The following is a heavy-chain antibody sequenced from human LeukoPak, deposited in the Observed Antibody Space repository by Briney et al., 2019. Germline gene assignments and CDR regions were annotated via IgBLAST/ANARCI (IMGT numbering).Heavy chain of an antibody. CDR1: GYTFTSYD. J-gene: IGHJ4*02. CDR2: MSPDSGYT. D-gene: IGHD5-12*01. CDR3: EIYTGYDSF. Sequence: ASVKVSCKASGYTFTSYDINWVRQATGQGPEWMGWMSPDSGYTGYAQTFQGRVTLTRNTSVSTAFMELSSLRSEDTAVYYCEIYTGYDSFWGQGTLVTVSS. V-gene: IGHV1-8*01.